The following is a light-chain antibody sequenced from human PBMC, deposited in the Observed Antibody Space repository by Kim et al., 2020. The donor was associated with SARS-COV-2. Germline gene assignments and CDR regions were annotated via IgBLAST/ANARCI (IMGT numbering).Light chain of an antibody. CDR3: QQYIIWPPRT. Sequence: EIVMTQSPATLSVSPGESATLSCRASQSISSNLAWYQQKPGQAPRLLIYGASTRATGIPARFSGRGSGTEFTLTISSLQSEDFAVYYCQQYIIWPPRTFVGGTKGDIK. CDR1: QSISSN. CDR2: GAS. V-gene: IGKV3-15*01. J-gene: IGKJ4*01.